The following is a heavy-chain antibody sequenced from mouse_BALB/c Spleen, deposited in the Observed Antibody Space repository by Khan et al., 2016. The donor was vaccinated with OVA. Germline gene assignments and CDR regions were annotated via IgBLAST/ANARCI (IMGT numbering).Heavy chain of an antibody. CDR3: TRDRFDY. J-gene: IGHJ2*01. CDR1: GYTFTTYW. CDR2: INPTSGYT. Sequence: QVQLQQSGAELAKPGASVKMSCKASGYTFTTYWMHWVKQRPGQGLEWIGYINPTSGYTDYTEKFKDKATLSADKSSSTAYMQLSSLTSEDSAVYYCTRDRFDYWGQGTTLTVSS. V-gene: IGHV1-7*01.